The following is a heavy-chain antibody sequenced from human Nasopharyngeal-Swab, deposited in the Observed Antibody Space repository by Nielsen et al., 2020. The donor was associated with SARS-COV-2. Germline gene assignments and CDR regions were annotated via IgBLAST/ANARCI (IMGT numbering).Heavy chain of an antibody. CDR3: ARGLRGYGRDY. V-gene: IGHV4-61*01. D-gene: IGHD5-18*01. J-gene: IGHJ4*02. CDR1: GGSVSSGSYY. CDR2: IYYSGST. Sequence: SETLSLTCTVSGGSVSSGSYYWSWIRQPPGKGLEWIGYIYYSGSTNYNPSVKSRVTISVDTSKNQFSLKLSSVTAADTAVYYCARGLRGYGRDYWGQGTLVTVSS.